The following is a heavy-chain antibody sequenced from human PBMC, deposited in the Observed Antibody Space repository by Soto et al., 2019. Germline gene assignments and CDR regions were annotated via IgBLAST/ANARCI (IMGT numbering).Heavy chain of an antibody. CDR1: AGSINSGDYY. V-gene: IGHV4-30-4*01. D-gene: IGHD3-22*01. Sequence: SETLSLTCTVSAGSINSGDYYWSWIRQPPGKGLEWIGYIYYSGSRSAYYNPSLESRVTMSVDTSKNQFSLKLSSVTATDTAVYYCAHRSMAVVPEYWGQGTLVTVSS. J-gene: IGHJ4*02. CDR2: IYYSGSRSA. CDR3: AHRSMAVVPEY.